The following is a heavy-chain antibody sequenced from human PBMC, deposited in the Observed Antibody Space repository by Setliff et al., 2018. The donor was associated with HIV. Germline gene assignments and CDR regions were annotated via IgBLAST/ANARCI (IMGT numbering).Heavy chain of an antibody. CDR2: MYHSGST. V-gene: IGHV4-38-2*01. D-gene: IGHD2-21*01. CDR1: GYSISRGYF. CDR3: ARGAGCLGNDCDAYFGP. Sequence: PSETLSLTCAVSGYSISRGYFWGWIRQPPGKGLEWIGSMYHSGSTYYNPSLKSRVSMSIDKSKSQFSLKLTSMTAADTAVYYCARGAGCLGNDCDAYFGPWGQGILVTVSS. J-gene: IGHJ5*02.